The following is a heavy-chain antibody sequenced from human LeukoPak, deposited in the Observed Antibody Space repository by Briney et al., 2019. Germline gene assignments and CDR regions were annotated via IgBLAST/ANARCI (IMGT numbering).Heavy chain of an antibody. D-gene: IGHD3-10*01. V-gene: IGHV3-11*06. CDR1: GFTFSDYY. CDR3: ARDNGGPYGSGSYQYYGMDV. CDR2: ISRSSSYT. J-gene: IGHJ6*04. Sequence: GGSLRLSCAASGFTFSDYYMSWIRQAPGKGLEWVSYISRSSSYTNYADSVKGRFTISRDNAKNSLYLQMNSLRAEDTAVYYCARDNGGPYGSGSYQYYGMDVWGKGTTVTVSS.